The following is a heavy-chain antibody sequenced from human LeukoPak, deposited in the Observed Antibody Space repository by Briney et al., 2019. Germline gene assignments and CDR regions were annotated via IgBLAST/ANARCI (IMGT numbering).Heavy chain of an antibody. D-gene: IGHD3-22*01. CDR1: GVTFTTDS. V-gene: IGHV3-21*01. J-gene: IGHJ4*02. Sequence: GGALRLSCAASGVTFTTDSMNWVRQAPGKGLEWVSSISSSSGYIYYADSVKGRFTISRDKAKSSLYLQLNSLRAEDTAVYYCARDSRGGYDRIGYFDYWGQGTLVTVSS. CDR2: ISSSSGYI. CDR3: ARDSRGGYDRIGYFDY.